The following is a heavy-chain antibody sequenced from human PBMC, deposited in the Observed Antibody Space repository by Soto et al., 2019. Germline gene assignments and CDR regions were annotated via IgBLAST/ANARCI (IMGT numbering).Heavy chain of an antibody. V-gene: IGHV2-5*02. D-gene: IGHD3-3*01. CDR3: AHRATMTIFGLIIDNGIWFGP. CDR1: GFSLSTSGAA. CDR2: IYWDGDK. J-gene: IGHJ5*02. Sequence: QINLIESGPTLVKPTQTLTLTCTFSGFSLSTSGAAVGWVSQPPGRALEWLALIYWDGDKRYNASLGSRLTIPKDTSMTQVVLTLANVDPADTATYYCAHRATMTIFGLIIDNGIWFGPWGEGTRVIVSS.